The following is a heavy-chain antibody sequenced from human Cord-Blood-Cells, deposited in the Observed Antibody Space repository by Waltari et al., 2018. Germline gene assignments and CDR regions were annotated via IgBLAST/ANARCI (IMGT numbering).Heavy chain of an antibody. CDR3: ARERPLIGYDSSGYYYIHDY. D-gene: IGHD3-22*01. CDR1: GGSFSGYY. CDR2: INQRRST. V-gene: IGHV4-34*01. J-gene: IGHJ4*02. Sequence: QVQLQQWGAGLLKPSETLSLTCAVYGGSFSGYYWRWLRSPPGKGLMWIGEINQRRSTNYNPSLKSRVTISVDTSKNQFSLKLSSVTAADTAVYYCARERPLIGYDSSGYYYIHDYWGQGTLVTVSS.